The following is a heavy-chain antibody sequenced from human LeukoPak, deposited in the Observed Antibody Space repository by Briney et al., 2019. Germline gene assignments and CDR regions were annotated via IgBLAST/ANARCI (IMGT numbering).Heavy chain of an antibody. CDR3: ARGRPDFWTNFYTYFVDS. CDR2: INHNGNVN. J-gene: IGHJ4*02. D-gene: IGHD3/OR15-3a*01. V-gene: IGHV3-7*03. CDR1: GFTFSSYW. Sequence: GGSLRLSCAASGFTFSSYWMNWARQAPGKGLEWVASINHNGNVNYYVDSVKGRFTISRDNAKNSLYLQMSNLRAEDTAVYFCARGRPDFWTNFYTYFVDSWGRGTLVTVPS.